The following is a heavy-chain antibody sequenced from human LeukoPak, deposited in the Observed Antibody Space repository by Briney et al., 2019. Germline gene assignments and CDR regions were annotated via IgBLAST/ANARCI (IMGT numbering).Heavy chain of an antibody. J-gene: IGHJ4*02. Sequence: GESLKISCKGSGYSFTSYWIGWVRQMPGKGLEWMGIIYPGDSGTTYCPSFQGHVTISADKSISTAYLQWSSLKASDTAMYYCARQSLRFGEYTYDYWGQGTLVTVSS. CDR1: GYSFTSYW. V-gene: IGHV5-51*01. CDR2: IYPGDSGT. D-gene: IGHD3-10*01. CDR3: ARQSLRFGEYTYDY.